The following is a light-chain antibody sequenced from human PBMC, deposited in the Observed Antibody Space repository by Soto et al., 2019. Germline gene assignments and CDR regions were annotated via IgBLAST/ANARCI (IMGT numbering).Light chain of an antibody. CDR2: DTS. Sequence: ETVLTQSPATLSLSPGERATLSCWASQSVSSHLAWYQQKPGQAPRLLIYDTSNRATGVPARFSGSVSGTDFTLTISSLEPEDFAVYYCQQRNNWPPLYTFGQGTKLEIK. J-gene: IGKJ2*01. CDR3: QQRNNWPPLYT. CDR1: QSVSSH. V-gene: IGKV3-11*01.